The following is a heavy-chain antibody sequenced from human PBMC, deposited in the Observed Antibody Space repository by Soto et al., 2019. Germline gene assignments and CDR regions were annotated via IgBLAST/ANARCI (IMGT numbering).Heavy chain of an antibody. CDR1: GGMPTTCC. CDR3: ARHSSHGYHYYGMAV. J-gene: IGHJ6*02. CDR2: IYPGDSDT. V-gene: IGHV5-51*01. Sequence: LPISCSGSGGMPTTCCIVWGRLLPGKGVEWMGIIYPGDSDTRYSPSFQGQVTISADKSISTAYLQWSSLKASDTAKYYCARHSSHGYHYYGMAVSGQGTTV.